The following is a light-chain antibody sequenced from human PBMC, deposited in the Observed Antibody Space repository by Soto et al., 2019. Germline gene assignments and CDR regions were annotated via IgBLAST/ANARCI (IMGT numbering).Light chain of an antibody. CDR3: QHYGRSPGLFT. V-gene: IGKV3-20*01. J-gene: IGKJ3*01. Sequence: EIVLTQSAGTLSLSPGERATLSCRASQSVSSTYLAWYQQKPGQAPRLLIYGASSRATGIPDRFSGSGSGTDFTLTISRLEPEDFAVFYCQHYGRSPGLFTFGPGTKVDIK. CDR1: QSVSSTY. CDR2: GAS.